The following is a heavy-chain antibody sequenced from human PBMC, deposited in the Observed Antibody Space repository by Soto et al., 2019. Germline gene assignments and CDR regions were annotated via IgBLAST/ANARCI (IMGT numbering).Heavy chain of an antibody. CDR1: GYTFTSYA. D-gene: IGHD6-13*01. V-gene: IGHV7-4-1*02. CDR3: ARAPPQNIAAAGTGWFDP. J-gene: IGHJ5*02. CDR2: INTNTGNP. Sequence: ASVKVSCKASGYTFTSYAMNWVRQAPGQGLEWMGWINTNTGNPTYAQGFTGRFVFSLDTSVSTAYLQISSLKAEDTAVYYCARAPPQNIAAAGTGWFDPWGQGTLVTVSS.